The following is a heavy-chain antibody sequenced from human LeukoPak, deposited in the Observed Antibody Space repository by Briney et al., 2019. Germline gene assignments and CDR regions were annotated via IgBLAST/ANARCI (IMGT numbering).Heavy chain of an antibody. CDR1: GGSITSTSYF. D-gene: IGHD4-17*01. CDR3: ARVAHGDSDAFDI. CDR2: IYYSGST. J-gene: IGHJ3*02. V-gene: IGHV4-39*07. Sequence: PSETLSLTCTVSGGSITSTSYFWGWVRQPPGKGLEWIASIYYSGSTNYNPSLKSRVTISVDTSKNQFSLKLSSVTAADTAVYYCARVAHGDSDAFDIWGQGTMVTVSS.